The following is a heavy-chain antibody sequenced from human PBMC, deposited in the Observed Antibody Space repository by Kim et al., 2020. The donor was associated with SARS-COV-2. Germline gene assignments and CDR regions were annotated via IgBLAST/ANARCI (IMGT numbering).Heavy chain of an antibody. D-gene: IGHD6-6*01. V-gene: IGHV3-30*01. CDR3: ARSIAGSYYYGMDV. J-gene: IGHJ6*02. Sequence: ATPVTGRFTISRDKSKNTLYLQMNSLRAEDTAVYYCARSIAGSYYYGMDVWGQGTTVTVSS.